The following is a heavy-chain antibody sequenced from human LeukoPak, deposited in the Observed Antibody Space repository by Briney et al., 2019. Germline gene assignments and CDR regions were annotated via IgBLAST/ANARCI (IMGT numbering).Heavy chain of an antibody. CDR2: IYTSGST. CDR3: ARVYYYGSGSYYYYYMDV. Sequence: SETLSHTCTVSGGSISSGSYYWSWIRQPAGKGLEWIGRIYTSGSTNYNPSLKSRVTISVDTSKNQFSLKLSSVTAADTAVYYCARVYYYGSGSYYYYYMDVWGKGTTVTISS. D-gene: IGHD3-10*01. V-gene: IGHV4-61*02. CDR1: GGSISSGSYY. J-gene: IGHJ6*03.